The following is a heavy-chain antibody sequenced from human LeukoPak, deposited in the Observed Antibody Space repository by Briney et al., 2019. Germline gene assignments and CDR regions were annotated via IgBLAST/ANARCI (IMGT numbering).Heavy chain of an antibody. V-gene: IGHV3-15*01. J-gene: IGHJ4*02. Sequence: PGGSLRLSCAPSGLSFSSYTIHWVRQAPGRGLEWVGRLKSKTDGGATDHAAPVKGRFTISRDDSKNTLFLHMNSLKTEDTAVYYCTSVGYSDYVAAFWGQGTLVTVSS. D-gene: IGHD5-12*01. CDR2: LKSKTDGGAT. CDR1: GLSFSSYT. CDR3: TSVGYSDYVAAF.